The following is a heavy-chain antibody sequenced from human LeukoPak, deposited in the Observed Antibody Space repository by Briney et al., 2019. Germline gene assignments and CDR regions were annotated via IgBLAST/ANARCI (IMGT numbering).Heavy chain of an antibody. CDR1: GGSISSSSCY. Sequence: PSQTLSLTCTVSGGSISSSSCYWGWIRQPPGKGLEWIGTIYYSGSTYYTPSLKSRVTISVDTSKNQFSLKLSSVTAADTAVYYCARQGSGNYLSPVNYWGQGTLVTVFS. V-gene: IGHV4-39*01. D-gene: IGHD1-26*01. J-gene: IGHJ4*02. CDR3: ARQGSGNYLSPVNY. CDR2: IYYSGST.